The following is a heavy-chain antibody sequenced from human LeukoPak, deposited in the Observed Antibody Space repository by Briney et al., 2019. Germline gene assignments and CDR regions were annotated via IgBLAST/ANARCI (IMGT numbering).Heavy chain of an antibody. CDR3: ARDRSWQLVPNY. CDR2: IYHSGST. J-gene: IGHJ4*02. Sequence: PSETLSLTCTVSGYSISSGYYWGWIRQPPGKGLEWIGSIYHSGSTYYNPSLKSRVTISVDTFKNQFSLKLSSVTAADTAVYYCARDRSWQLVPNYWGQGTLVTVSS. D-gene: IGHD6-13*01. CDR1: GYSISSGYY. V-gene: IGHV4-38-2*02.